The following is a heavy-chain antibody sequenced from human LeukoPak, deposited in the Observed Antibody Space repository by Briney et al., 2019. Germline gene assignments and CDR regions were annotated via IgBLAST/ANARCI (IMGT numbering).Heavy chain of an antibody. D-gene: IGHD4-17*01. CDR3: ARVGASYDYGAL. Sequence: ASVKVSCKASGYTFTGYYMHWVRQAPGQGLEWMGWINPNSGGTNYAQKFQGRVTMTRDTSISTAYMGLSRLRSNDTAVYYCARVGASYDYGALWGQGTLVTVSS. J-gene: IGHJ4*02. V-gene: IGHV1-2*02. CDR2: INPNSGGT. CDR1: GYTFTGYY.